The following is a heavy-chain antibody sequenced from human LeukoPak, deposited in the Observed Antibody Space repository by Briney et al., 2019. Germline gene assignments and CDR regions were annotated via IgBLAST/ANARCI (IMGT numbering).Heavy chain of an antibody. CDR2: IRSKANSYAT. Sequence: GGSLRLSCAASGFTFSGSAMHWVRQASGKGLEWVSHIRSKANSYATAYAGSVKGRFTISRDDSKNTAYLQMNSLKTEDTAVYFCTRHPPHNYYYYYGMDVGGQGTTVTVS. CDR3: TRHPPHNYYYYYGMDV. V-gene: IGHV3-73*01. CDR1: GFTFSGSA. J-gene: IGHJ6*02.